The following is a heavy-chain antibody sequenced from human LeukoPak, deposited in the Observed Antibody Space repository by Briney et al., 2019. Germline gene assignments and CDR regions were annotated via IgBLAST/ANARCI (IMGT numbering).Heavy chain of an antibody. CDR2: INAGNGNT. J-gene: IGHJ4*02. Sequence: ASVKVSCKASGYTFTSYAMHWVRQAPGQRLEWMGWINAGNGNTKYSQEFQGRVTITRDTSASTAYMELSSLRSEDTAVYYCARVRIYYDSSGFPRGIFDYWGQGTLVTVSS. V-gene: IGHV1-3*03. D-gene: IGHD3-22*01. CDR1: GYTFTSYA. CDR3: ARVRIYYDSSGFPRGIFDY.